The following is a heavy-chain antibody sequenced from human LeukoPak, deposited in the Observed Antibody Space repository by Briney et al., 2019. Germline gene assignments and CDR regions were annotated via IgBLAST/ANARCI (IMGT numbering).Heavy chain of an antibody. CDR2: INPNSGGT. V-gene: IGHV1-2*02. J-gene: IGHJ6*03. CDR1: GYTFTDYY. Sequence: ASVKVSCKASGYTFTDYYIHWVRQAPGQGLEWMGWINPNSGGTNYAQKFQGRVTMTRDTSISTAYMELSRLRSDDTAVYYCARDGSFGQLYYYYMDVWGKGTTVTISS. CDR3: ARDGSFGQLYYYYMDV. D-gene: IGHD3-10*01.